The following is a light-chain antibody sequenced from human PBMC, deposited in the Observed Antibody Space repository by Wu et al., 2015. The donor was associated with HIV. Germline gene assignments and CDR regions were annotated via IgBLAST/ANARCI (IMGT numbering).Light chain of an antibody. V-gene: IGKV3-15*01. CDR3: QQYNNWPPLT. J-gene: IGKJ4*01. Sequence: EIVMTQSPATLSVSPGERATLSCRASQSVSSNLAWYQLKPGQAPRLVIYGASTRATGIPARFSGSGSGTDFTLTIKSLQSEDFAVYYCQQYNNWPPLTFGGGTKGGDQ. CDR2: GAS. CDR1: QSVSSN.